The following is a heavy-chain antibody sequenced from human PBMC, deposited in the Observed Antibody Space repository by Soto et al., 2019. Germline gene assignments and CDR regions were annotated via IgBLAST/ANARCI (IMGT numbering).Heavy chain of an antibody. D-gene: IGHD1-1*01. CDR3: ARGPIFPGATSWLDP. CDR2: IIPMTGTP. CDR1: GGIFSRFS. V-gene: IGHV1-69*01. J-gene: IGHJ5*02. Sequence: QVQLVQSGAEVKTPGSSVEVSCKASGGIFSRFSITWVRQVPGHGLEWMEGIIPMTGTPNYAEKFQGRLTLTADASTRTAYLVLSSLKSADTAVYYCARGPIFPGATSWLDPWGQGTVVIVSS.